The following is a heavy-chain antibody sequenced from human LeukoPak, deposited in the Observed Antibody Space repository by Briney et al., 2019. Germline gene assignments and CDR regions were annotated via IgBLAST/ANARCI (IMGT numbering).Heavy chain of an antibody. Sequence: GGSLRLSCAASGFTFSSYAMSWVRQAPGKGLEWVSAISGSGGSTYYADSVKGRFTIFRDNSKNTLYLQMNNLRAEDTAVYYCGRDPNGDYIGAFDMWGQGTVVTVSS. CDR3: GRDPNGDYIGAFDM. J-gene: IGHJ3*02. V-gene: IGHV3-23*01. CDR2: ISGSGGST. CDR1: GFTFSSYA. D-gene: IGHD4-17*01.